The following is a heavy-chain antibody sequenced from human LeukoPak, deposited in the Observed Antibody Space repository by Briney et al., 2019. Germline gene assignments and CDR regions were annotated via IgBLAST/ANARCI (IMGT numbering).Heavy chain of an antibody. CDR2: IIPILGIA. V-gene: IGHV1-69*04. CDR3: ARISGYQLTRRYYFDY. D-gene: IGHD2-2*01. J-gene: IGHJ4*02. Sequence: SVKVSCKASGGTFSSYAISWVRQAPGRGLEWMGRIIPILGIANYAQKFQGRVTITADKSTSTAYMELSSLRSEDTAVYYCARISGYQLTRRYYFDYWGQGTLVTVSS. CDR1: GGTFSSYA.